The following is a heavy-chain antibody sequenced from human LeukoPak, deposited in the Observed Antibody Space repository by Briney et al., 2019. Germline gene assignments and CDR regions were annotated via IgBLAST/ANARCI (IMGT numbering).Heavy chain of an antibody. J-gene: IGHJ4*02. CDR2: IRGNAGTT. CDR3: AKGHTDSSGYYYFDS. D-gene: IGHD3-22*01. CDR1: GFIFTNYG. Sequence: GGTLRPSCAASGFIFTNYGMSWVRQAPGKGLEWVSAIRGNAGTTYYADSVKGRFTIFRDNSKNMLYLQMNSLRVEDTAVYYCAKGHTDSSGYYYFDSWGQGTLVTVSS. V-gene: IGHV3-23*01.